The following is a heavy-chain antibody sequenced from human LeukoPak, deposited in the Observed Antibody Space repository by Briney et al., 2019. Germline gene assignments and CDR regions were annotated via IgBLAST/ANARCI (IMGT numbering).Heavy chain of an antibody. Sequence: GGSLRLSCAASGFSLTNNYMNWVRQAPGKGMEWVSVIYGDDETNYPDSVTGRFTNYRDTYKNTLDLQMNSLRADYTAVYYCVREAVMPVAPVNIGTSDRPLYEYYCLGVWGQGTTVTVS. J-gene: IGHJ6*02. CDR3: VREAVMPVAPVNIGTSDRPLYEYYCLGV. V-gene: IGHV3-53*01. CDR1: GFSLTNNY. CDR2: IYGDDET. D-gene: IGHD1/OR15-1a*01.